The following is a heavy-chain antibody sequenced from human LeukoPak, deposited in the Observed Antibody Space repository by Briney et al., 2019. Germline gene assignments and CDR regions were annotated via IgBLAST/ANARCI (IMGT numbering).Heavy chain of an antibody. D-gene: IGHD4-23*01. J-gene: IGHJ4*02. Sequence: GGSLRLSCAASGFTISTNYMSWVRQAPGKGLEWVSYISNSGSTISYADSVRGRFTISRDNAENTLYLHMNSLRPEDTALYYCATEKWELLPTYWGQGTLVTVSS. CDR1: GFTISTNY. V-gene: IGHV3-11*04. CDR2: ISNSGSTI. CDR3: ATEKWELLPTY.